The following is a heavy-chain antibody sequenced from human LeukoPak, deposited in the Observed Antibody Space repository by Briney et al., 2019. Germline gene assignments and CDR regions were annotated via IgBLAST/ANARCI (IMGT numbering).Heavy chain of an antibody. CDR2: IYYSGST. D-gene: IGHD3-3*02. V-gene: IGHV4-31*03. CDR3: ASSNHFWSGYYLLDY. Sequence: SETLSLTCTVSGGSISSGGYYWSWSRQHPGKGLEWIGYIYYSGSTYYNPSLKSRVTISVDTSKNQFSLKLSSVTAADTAVYYCASSNHFWSGYYLLDYWSQGTLVTVSS. J-gene: IGHJ4*02. CDR1: GGSISSGGYY.